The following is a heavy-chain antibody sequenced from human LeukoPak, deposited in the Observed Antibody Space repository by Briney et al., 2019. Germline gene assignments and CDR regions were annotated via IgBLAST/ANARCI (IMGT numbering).Heavy chain of an antibody. Sequence: SETLSLTCTVSGGSISSYYWSWIRQPPGKGLEWIGYIYTSGSTNYNPSLKSRVTTSVDTSKNQFSLKLSSVTAADTAVYYCAREDPQTTVPEGMDVWGQGTTVTVSS. D-gene: IGHD4-17*01. CDR1: GGSISSYY. J-gene: IGHJ6*02. V-gene: IGHV4-59*01. CDR2: IYTSGST. CDR3: AREDPQTTVPEGMDV.